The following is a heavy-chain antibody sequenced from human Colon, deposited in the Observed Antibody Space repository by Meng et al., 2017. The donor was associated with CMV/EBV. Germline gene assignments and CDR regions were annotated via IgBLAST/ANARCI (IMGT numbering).Heavy chain of an antibody. J-gene: IGHJ4*02. V-gene: IGHV3-7*01. Sequence: GGSLRLSCAASGFTFSSYWMSWVRQAPGKGLEWVANIKQDGSEKYYVDSVKGRFTISRDNAKNSLYLQMNSLRAEDTAVYYCAREGNEDAFWSGYYMYYFDNWGQGTLVTVSS. CDR3: AREGNEDAFWSGYYMYYFDN. CDR1: GFTFSSYW. D-gene: IGHD3-3*01. CDR2: IKQDGSEK.